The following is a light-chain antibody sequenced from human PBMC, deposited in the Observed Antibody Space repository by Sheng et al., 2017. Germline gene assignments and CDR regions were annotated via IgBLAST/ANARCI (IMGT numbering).Light chain of an antibody. J-gene: IGKJ1*01. V-gene: IGKV1-5*03. Sequence: DIQLTQSPSTLSASVGDRVTITCRASQSVSSWLAWYQQKPGKAPKVLIYQASALRSGVPSRFSASGSGTEFTLTISSLQSDDFASYFCLHYNNFPWTFGQGTKVDVK. CDR2: QAS. CDR3: LHYNNFPWT. CDR1: QSVSSW.